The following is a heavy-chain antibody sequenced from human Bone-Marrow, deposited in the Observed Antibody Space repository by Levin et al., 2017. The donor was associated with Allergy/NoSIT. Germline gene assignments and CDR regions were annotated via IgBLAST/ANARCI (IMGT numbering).Heavy chain of an antibody. CDR2: INHSGST. D-gene: IGHD3-10*01. CDR3: ARMGGVLLWFGETTNWFDP. CDR1: GGSFSGYY. Sequence: KSGGSLRLSCAVYGGSFSGYYWSWIRQPPGKGLEWIGEINHSGSTNYNPSLKSRVTISVDTSKNQFSLKLSSVTAADTAVYYCARMGGVLLWFGETTNWFDPWGQGTLVTVSS. V-gene: IGHV4-34*01. J-gene: IGHJ5*02.